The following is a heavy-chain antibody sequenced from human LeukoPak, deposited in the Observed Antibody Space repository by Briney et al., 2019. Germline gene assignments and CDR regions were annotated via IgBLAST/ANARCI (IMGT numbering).Heavy chain of an antibody. V-gene: IGHV1-69*04. J-gene: IGHJ6*02. D-gene: IGHD3-9*01. CDR3: ARDYTVTDYDIPLIYYGMDV. Sequence: GASVKVSCKASGYTFTSYDINWVRQAPGQGLEWMGRIIPILGIANYAQKFQGRVTITADKSTGTAYMELSSLRSEDTAVYYCARDYTVTDYDIPLIYYGMDVWGQGTTVTVSS. CDR2: IIPILGIA. CDR1: GYTFTSYD.